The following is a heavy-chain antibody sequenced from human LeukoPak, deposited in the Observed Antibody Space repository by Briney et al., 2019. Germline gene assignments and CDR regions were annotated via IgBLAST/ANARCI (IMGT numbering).Heavy chain of an antibody. J-gene: IGHJ4*02. CDR3: ARERVTVAGDY. D-gene: IGHD6-19*01. CDR2: ISSGSGTI. Sequence: GGSLRLSCAASAFTFSTYSMNWVRQAPGKGLEWLSYISSGSGTIYYADSVKGRFTISRDNAKNSLYLQMNSLRAEDTAMYYCARERVTVAGDYWGQGTLVTVSS. V-gene: IGHV3-48*01. CDR1: AFTFSTYS.